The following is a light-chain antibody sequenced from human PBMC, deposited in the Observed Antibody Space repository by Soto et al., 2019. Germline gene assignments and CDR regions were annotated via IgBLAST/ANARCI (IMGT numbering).Light chain of an antibody. Sequence: EIVFTQSPGTLSLSPGERATLSCRASQSVSSSYLAWYQQKPGQAPRLLIYGASIRAAGIPARFSASGTGTDFTLTISDVQPEDFAVYYCHQRQSWPRTFGQGTKVDIK. CDR3: HQRQSWPRT. CDR2: GAS. CDR1: QSVSSSY. V-gene: IGKV3-20*01. J-gene: IGKJ1*01.